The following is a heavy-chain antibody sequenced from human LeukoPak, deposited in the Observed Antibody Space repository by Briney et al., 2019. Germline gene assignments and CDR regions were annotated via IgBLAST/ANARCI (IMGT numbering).Heavy chain of an antibody. Sequence: PSGTLSLTCGVSGGSITSTNYWTWVRQPPGKGLEWIGEVSLQGSTNYNPSLMGRVAISVDISENHISLQLTSVTAADTAVYYCAREGGPYRPLDYSGQGTLVTVSS. CDR3: AREGGPYRPLDY. CDR1: GGSITSTNY. CDR2: VSLQGST. J-gene: IGHJ4*02. V-gene: IGHV4-4*02.